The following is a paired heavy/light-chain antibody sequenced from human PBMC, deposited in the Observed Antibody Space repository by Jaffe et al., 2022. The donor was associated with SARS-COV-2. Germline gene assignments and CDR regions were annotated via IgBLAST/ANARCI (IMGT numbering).Light chain of an antibody. J-gene: IGKJ2*01. Sequence: DIVMTQTPLSLSVTPGQPASISCKSSQSLLHSDGKTYLYWYLQKPGQPPQLLIYEVSNRFSGVPDRFSGSGSGTDFTLKISRVEAEDVGVYYCMQSIQLPYTFGQGTKLEIK. CDR3: MQSIQLPYT. CDR1: QSLLHSDGKTY. V-gene: IGKV2D-29*01. CDR2: EVS.
Heavy chain of an antibody. J-gene: IGHJ6*02. V-gene: IGHV3-21*01. Sequence: EVQLVESGGGLVKPGGSLRLSCAASGFTFSSYSMNWVRQAPGKGLEWVSSISSSSSYIYYADSVKGRFTISRDNAKNSLYLQMNSLRAEDTAVYYCARDFCSSTSCGRDYYYYGMDVWGQGTTVTVSS. D-gene: IGHD2-2*01. CDR2: ISSSSSYI. CDR1: GFTFSSYS. CDR3: ARDFCSSTSCGRDYYYYGMDV.